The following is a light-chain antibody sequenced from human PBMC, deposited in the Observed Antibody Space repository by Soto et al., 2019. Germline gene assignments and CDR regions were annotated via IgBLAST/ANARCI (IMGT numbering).Light chain of an antibody. CDR2: EVT. Sequence: QSALTQPRSVSGSPGQSVTISRTGTSSDVGGYNYVSWYQQYPGKAPKLLTYEVTNRPSGVSNRFSGSKSGNVASLTISGLQAEDEADYYCSSYTSTNTPVVFGRGTKLTVL. J-gene: IGLJ2*01. V-gene: IGLV2-14*01. CDR1: SSDVGGYNY. CDR3: SSYTSTNTPVV.